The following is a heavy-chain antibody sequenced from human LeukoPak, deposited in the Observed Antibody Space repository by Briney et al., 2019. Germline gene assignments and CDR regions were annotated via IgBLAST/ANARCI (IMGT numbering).Heavy chain of an antibody. Sequence: ASVKVSFKASVYTFTSYYIHWGRQAPGQGLEWVGIINPNVGSTSSAQKFQGRVTMTRDTSTTTVYMELSSLRSEDTAVYYCARGLGSSGYYGVWGQGTLVTVSS. CDR1: VYTFTSYY. CDR3: ARGLGSSGYYGV. J-gene: IGHJ4*02. D-gene: IGHD3-22*01. CDR2: INPNVGST. V-gene: IGHV1-46*01.